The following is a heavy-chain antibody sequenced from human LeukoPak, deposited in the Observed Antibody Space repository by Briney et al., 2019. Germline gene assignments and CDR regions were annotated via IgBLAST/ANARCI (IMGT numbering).Heavy chain of an antibody. CDR1: GFTFSSYS. V-gene: IGHV3-48*01. CDR3: ARAPGAAAIEGEYFQH. D-gene: IGHD2-2*02. CDR2: ISSSSSTI. J-gene: IGHJ1*01. Sequence: PGGSLRLSCAASGFTFSSYSMNWVRQAPGKGLEWVSYISSSSSTIYYADSVKGRFTISRDNAKNSLYLQMNSLRAEDTAVYYCARAPGAAAIEGEYFQHWGQGTLVTVSS.